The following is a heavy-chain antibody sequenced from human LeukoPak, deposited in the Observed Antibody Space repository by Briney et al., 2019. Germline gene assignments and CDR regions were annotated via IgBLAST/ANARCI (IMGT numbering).Heavy chain of an antibody. D-gene: IGHD5-24*01. CDR3: ARHSGYSSFDY. CDR2: IYYSGST. Sequence: SETLSLTCTVSVGSISSSSYYWGWIRQPLGKWLGWIGSIYYSGSTYYNPSLKSRVTISVDTSKNQFSLKLSSVTAADTAVYYCARHSGYSSFDYWGQGTLVTVSS. V-gene: IGHV4-39*01. CDR1: VGSISSSSYY. J-gene: IGHJ4*02.